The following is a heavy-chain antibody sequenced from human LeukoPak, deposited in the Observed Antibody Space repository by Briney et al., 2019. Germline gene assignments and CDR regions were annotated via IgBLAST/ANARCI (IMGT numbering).Heavy chain of an antibody. V-gene: IGHV4-59*01. CDR3: ARDQHYYDSSGYYYGKEGSFDI. D-gene: IGHD3-22*01. J-gene: IGHJ3*02. CDR2: IYYRGST. CDR1: GGSIISYY. Sequence: SETLSLTCTVSGGSIISYYWGWIWQPPEKGLGWVGYIYYRGSTNYNTSLTSRVTISVVTSKNQFFLKLSSVAAADTGVYYCARDQHYYDSSGYYYGKEGSFDIWGQGTMVTVSS.